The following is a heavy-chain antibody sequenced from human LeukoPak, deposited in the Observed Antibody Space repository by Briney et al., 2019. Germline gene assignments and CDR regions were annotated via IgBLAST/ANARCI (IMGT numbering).Heavy chain of an antibody. J-gene: IGHJ4*02. CDR2: INPSGGST. CDR1: GYTFTSYY. D-gene: IGHD3-22*01. V-gene: IGHV1-46*01. CDR3: ARDRWSSGGYYDSSGYYLFDY. Sequence: ASVKVSCKASGYTFTSYYMHWVRQAPGQGLEWMGIINPSGGSTSYAQKFQGRVTMTRDMSTSTDYMELSSLRSEDTAVYYCARDRWSSGGYYDSSGYYLFDYWGQGTLVTVSS.